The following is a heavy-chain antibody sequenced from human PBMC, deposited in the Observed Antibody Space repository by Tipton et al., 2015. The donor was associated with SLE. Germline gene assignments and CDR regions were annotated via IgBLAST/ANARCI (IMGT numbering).Heavy chain of an antibody. V-gene: IGHV3-33*01. J-gene: IGHJ3*02. D-gene: IGHD3-3*01. CDR3: ARGVVAGYYDFWSGNDAFDN. CDR1: GFTFSSYG. CDR2: IWYDGSNK. Sequence: SLRLSCAASGFTFSSYGMHWVRQAPGKGLEWVAVIWYDGSNKYYADSVKGRFTISRDNSKNTLYLQMNSLRAEDTAVYYCARGVVAGYYDFWSGNDAFDNWGQGTMVTVSS.